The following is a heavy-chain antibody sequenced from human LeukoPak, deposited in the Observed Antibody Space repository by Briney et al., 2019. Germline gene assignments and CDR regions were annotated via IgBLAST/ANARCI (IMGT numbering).Heavy chain of an antibody. V-gene: IGHV5-51*01. D-gene: IGHD3-10*01. Sequence: GESLKISCKGSGYSFTSYWIGWVRQMPGKGLEWMGIIYPGDSDTRYSPSFQGQVTISADKSISTAYLQWSSLKASDTAMYYCARQYYYGSGGGDAFDIWGRGTMVTVSS. CDR1: GYSFTSYW. CDR3: ARQYYYGSGGGDAFDI. CDR2: IYPGDSDT. J-gene: IGHJ3*02.